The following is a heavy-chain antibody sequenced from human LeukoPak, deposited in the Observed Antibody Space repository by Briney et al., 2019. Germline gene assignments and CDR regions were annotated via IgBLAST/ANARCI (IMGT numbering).Heavy chain of an antibody. Sequence: ASVKVSCKASGYTFTSYDINWVRQATGQGLEWMGWMNPNSGNTGYAQKVQGRVTMTRNTSISTAYMELSSLRSEDTAVYYCARGQVGQLDTTFDYWGQGTLVTVSS. D-gene: IGHD6-6*01. CDR2: MNPNSGNT. J-gene: IGHJ4*02. CDR1: GYTFTSYD. V-gene: IGHV1-8*01. CDR3: ARGQVGQLDTTFDY.